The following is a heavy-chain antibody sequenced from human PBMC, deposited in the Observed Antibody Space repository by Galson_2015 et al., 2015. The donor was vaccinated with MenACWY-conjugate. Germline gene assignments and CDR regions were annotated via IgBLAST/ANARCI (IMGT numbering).Heavy chain of an antibody. CDR1: GFTFSNYA. V-gene: IGHV3-23*01. CDR3: AKDARRYYSAGSCYSEPLDY. Sequence: SLRLSCAASGFTFSNYAMSWVRQVPGKGLEWVSGISASGGTTSYADSVQGRFTISRDNSKNTLYLQMNSLRAEDTAVYYCAKDARRYYSAGSCYSEPLDYWGQGTLVTVSS. CDR2: ISASGGTT. J-gene: IGHJ4*02. D-gene: IGHD2-15*01.